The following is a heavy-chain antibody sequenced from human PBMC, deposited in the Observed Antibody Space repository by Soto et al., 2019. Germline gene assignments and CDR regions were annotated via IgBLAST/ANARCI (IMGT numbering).Heavy chain of an antibody. CDR3: ARVLYYAMEV. CDR2: ISSNDEK. Sequence: QVTLKESGPVLVKPTETLTLTCTVSGFSLSNPRMGVSWIRQPPGQALEWLAHISSNDEKSYTTSLKSRLTISKDTSKRQVVLIMTNMDPVDTATYYCARVLYYAMEVWGQGTTVTVSS. J-gene: IGHJ6*02. V-gene: IGHV2-26*01. CDR1: GFSLSNPRMG.